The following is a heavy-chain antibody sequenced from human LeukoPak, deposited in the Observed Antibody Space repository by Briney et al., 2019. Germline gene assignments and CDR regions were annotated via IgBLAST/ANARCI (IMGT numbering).Heavy chain of an antibody. J-gene: IGHJ4*02. CDR2: IYYSGST. Sequence: PSETLSLTCAVYGGSFCGYYWSWIRQPPGKGVEWVGYIYYSGSTYYNPSLKSRVTLSVDTSKNQFSLKLSSVTAADTAVYYCARGDCSSTNCYGFDYWGQGTLVTVSS. D-gene: IGHD2-2*01. CDR1: GGSFCGYY. CDR3: ARGDCSSTNCYGFDY. V-gene: IGHV4-34*01.